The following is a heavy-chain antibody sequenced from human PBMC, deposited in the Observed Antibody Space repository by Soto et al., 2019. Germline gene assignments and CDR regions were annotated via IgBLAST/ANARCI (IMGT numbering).Heavy chain of an antibody. V-gene: IGHV3-48*03. CDR1: GFTFSSYE. D-gene: IGHD6-19*01. J-gene: IGHJ6*02. CDR2: ISSSGSTI. CDR3: ARDLRIAVYYYGMDV. Sequence: GGSLRLSCVASGFTFSSYEMNWVRQAPGKGLEWVSYISSSGSTIYYADSVKGRFTISRDNAKNSLYLQMNSLRAEDTAVYYCARDLRIAVYYYGMDVWGQGTTVTVSS.